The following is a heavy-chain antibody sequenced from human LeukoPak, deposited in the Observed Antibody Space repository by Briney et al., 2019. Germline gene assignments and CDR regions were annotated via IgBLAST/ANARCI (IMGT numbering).Heavy chain of an antibody. D-gene: IGHD3-22*01. CDR3: ARGRVRVHSSGYYHY. V-gene: IGHV1-2*02. Sequence: ASVKVSCKASGYTFTGYYMHWVRQAPGQGLEWMGWINPNSGGTNYAQKFQGRVTMTRDTSISTAYMELSRLRSDDTAVYYCARGRVRVHSSGYYHYWGQGTLVTVSS. CDR2: INPNSGGT. J-gene: IGHJ4*02. CDR1: GYTFTGYY.